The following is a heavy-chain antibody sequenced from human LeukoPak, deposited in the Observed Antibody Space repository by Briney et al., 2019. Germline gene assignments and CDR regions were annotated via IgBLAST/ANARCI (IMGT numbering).Heavy chain of an antibody. J-gene: IGHJ4*02. D-gene: IGHD3-9*01. V-gene: IGHV4-39*07. CDR1: GGSISSSSYY. CDR3: ARLFYDRFDY. CDR2: IY. Sequence: SETLSLTCTVSGGSISSSSYYWGWIRQPPGKGLEWIGSIYYNPSLKSRVTISVDTSKNQFSLKLSSVTAADTAVYYCARLFYDRFDYWGQGTLVTVSS.